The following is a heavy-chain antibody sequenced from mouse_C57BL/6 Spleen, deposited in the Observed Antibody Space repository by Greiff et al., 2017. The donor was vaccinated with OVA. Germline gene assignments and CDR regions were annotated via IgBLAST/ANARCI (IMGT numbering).Heavy chain of an antibody. D-gene: IGHD1-1*01. CDR3: ARDYYGSIFDY. Sequence: VKVVESGAELVKPGASVKISCKASGYAFSSYWMNWVKQRPGKGLEWIGQIYPGDGDTNYNGKFKGKATLTADKSSSTAYMQLSSLTSEDSAVYFCARDYYGSIFDYWGQGTTLTVSS. J-gene: IGHJ2*01. CDR1: GYAFSSYW. V-gene: IGHV1-80*01. CDR2: IYPGDGDT.